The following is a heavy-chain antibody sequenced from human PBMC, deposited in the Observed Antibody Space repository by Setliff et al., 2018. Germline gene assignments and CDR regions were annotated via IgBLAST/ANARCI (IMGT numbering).Heavy chain of an antibody. D-gene: IGHD3-16*01. CDR3: ARDRGGGLYDY. J-gene: IGHJ4*02. CDR2: IKQDGSDK. V-gene: IGHV3-7*01. Sequence: GGSLRLYCAASGFSLSIFWMSWVRQAPGKGLEWVASIKQDGSDKYYVDSVKGRFTISRDNAKNSLLLQMNSLRAEDTAMYFCARDRGGGLYDYWGQGTLVTVSS. CDR1: GFSLSIFW.